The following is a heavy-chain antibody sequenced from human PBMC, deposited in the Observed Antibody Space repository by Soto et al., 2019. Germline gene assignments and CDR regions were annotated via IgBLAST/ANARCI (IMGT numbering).Heavy chain of an antibody. CDR2: IYYSGST. D-gene: IGHD2-21*02. Sequence: QVQLQESGPGLVKPSETLSLTCTVSGGSISSYYWSWIRQPPGKGLEWIGYIYYSGSTNYNPSLKSRVTISVDTSKNQFSLKLSSVTAADTAVYYCARGPPPYCGGDCYSYTWFDPWGQGTLVTVSS. CDR1: GGSISSYY. CDR3: ARGPPPYCGGDCYSYTWFDP. J-gene: IGHJ5*02. V-gene: IGHV4-59*01.